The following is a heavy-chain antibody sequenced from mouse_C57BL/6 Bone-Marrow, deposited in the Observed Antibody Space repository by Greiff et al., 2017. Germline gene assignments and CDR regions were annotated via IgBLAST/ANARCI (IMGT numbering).Heavy chain of an antibody. J-gene: IGHJ4*01. V-gene: IGHV1-81*01. CDR3: ARYYYGSKGAMDY. Sequence: VQLQQSGAELARPGASVKLSCKASGYTFTSYGISWVKQRTGQGLEWIGEIYPRSGNTYYNEKFKGKDTLTADKSSSTAYMELRSLTSEDSAVYFCARYYYGSKGAMDYWGQGTSVTVSS. CDR1: GYTFTSYG. D-gene: IGHD1-1*01. CDR2: IYPRSGNT.